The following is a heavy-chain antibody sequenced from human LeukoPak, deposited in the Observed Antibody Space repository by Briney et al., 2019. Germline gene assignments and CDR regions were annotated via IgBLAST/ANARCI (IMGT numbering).Heavy chain of an antibody. D-gene: IGHD3-9*01. Sequence: ASVKVSCKASGYTFTSYGISWVRQAPGQGLEWMGWISAYNGNTNYAQKLQGRVTMTTDTSTSTAYMELRSLRSDDTAVYYCARGWSDGLTGYYIVQSPLRGFDPWGQGTLVTVSS. CDR3: ARGWSDGLTGYYIVQSPLRGFDP. J-gene: IGHJ5*02. CDR1: GYTFTSYG. V-gene: IGHV1-18*01. CDR2: ISAYNGNT.